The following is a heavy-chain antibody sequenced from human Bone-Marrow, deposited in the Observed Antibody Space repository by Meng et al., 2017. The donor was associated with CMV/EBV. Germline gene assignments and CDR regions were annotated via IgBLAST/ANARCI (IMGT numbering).Heavy chain of an antibody. J-gene: IGHJ4*02. V-gene: IGHV5-51*01. Sequence: KVSCKASGYSFTSYWIGWVRQMPGKGLEWMGIIYPGDSDTRYSPSFQGQVTISADKSISTAYLQWSSLKASDTAMYYCARNYYDSSGYYYLFDYWGQGTLVTFSS. D-gene: IGHD3-22*01. CDR3: ARNYYDSSGYYYLFDY. CDR1: GYSFTSYW. CDR2: IYPGDSDT.